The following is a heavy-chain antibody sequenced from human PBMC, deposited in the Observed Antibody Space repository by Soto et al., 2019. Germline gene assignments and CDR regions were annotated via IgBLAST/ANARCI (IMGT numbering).Heavy chain of an antibody. CDR3: ARDFYSSSTPDYYYGMDV. D-gene: IGHD6-6*01. V-gene: IGHV1-2*04. J-gene: IGHJ6*02. CDR2: INPNSGGT. CDR1: GYTFTGYY. Sequence: ASVKVSCKASGYTFTGYYVHWVRQAPGQGLEWMGWINPNSGGTNYAQKFQGWVTMTRDTSISTAYMELSRLRSDDTAVYYCARDFYSSSTPDYYYGMDVWGQGTTVTVSS.